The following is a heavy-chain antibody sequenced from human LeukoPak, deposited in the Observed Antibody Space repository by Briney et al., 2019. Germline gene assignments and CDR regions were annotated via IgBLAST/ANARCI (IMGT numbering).Heavy chain of an antibody. V-gene: IGHV3-30-3*01. J-gene: IGHJ4*02. CDR2: ISYDGSNK. CDR3: ARAQARLTAIPPFLLLWFGKGVDY. CDR1: GFTFSSYA. D-gene: IGHD3-10*01. Sequence: GGSLRLSCAASGFTFSSYAMHWDRQAPGKGLEWVEVISYDGSNKYYADSVKGRFTISRDNSKNTLYLQMNSLRAEDTAVYYCARAQARLTAIPPFLLLWFGKGVDYWGQGTLVTVSS.